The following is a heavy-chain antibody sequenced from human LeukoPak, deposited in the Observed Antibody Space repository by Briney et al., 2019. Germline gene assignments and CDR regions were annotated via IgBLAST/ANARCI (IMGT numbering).Heavy chain of an antibody. D-gene: IGHD4-17*01. CDR3: ARAYGDYETYLYFDY. CDR1: GGSISSGGYS. CDR2: IYHSGST. V-gene: IGHV4-30-2*01. Sequence: SETLSLTCAVSGGSISSGGYSWSWIRQPPGKGLEWIGYIYHSGSTYYNPSLKSRVTISVGRSKNQFSLKLSSVTAADTAVYYCARAYGDYETYLYFDYWGQGTLVTVSS. J-gene: IGHJ4*02.